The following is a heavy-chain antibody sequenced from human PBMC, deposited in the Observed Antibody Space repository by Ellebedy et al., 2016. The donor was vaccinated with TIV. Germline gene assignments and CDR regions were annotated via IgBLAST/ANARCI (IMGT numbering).Heavy chain of an antibody. D-gene: IGHD3-3*01. CDR1: GGPISSSSYY. CDR3: IVGAAIDAFDI. Sequence: SETLSLTCTVSGGPISSSSYYWGWIRQPPGKGLEWIGSIYYSGSTYYNPSLKSRVIISVDTTNTQLSLKLSSVTAAATAVYYSIVGAAIDAFDIWGQGTMVSVSS. V-gene: IGHV4-39*07. CDR2: IYYSGST. J-gene: IGHJ3*02.